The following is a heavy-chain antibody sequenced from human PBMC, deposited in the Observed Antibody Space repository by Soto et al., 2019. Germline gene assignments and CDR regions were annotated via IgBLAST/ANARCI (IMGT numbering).Heavy chain of an antibody. CDR3: ASAPAATWAIAAAEY. J-gene: IGHJ4*02. V-gene: IGHV1-46*01. CDR1: GYTFTSYY. D-gene: IGHD6-13*01. Sequence: QVQLVQSGAEVKKPGASVKVSCKASGYTFTSYYMHWVRQAPGQGLEWMGIINPSGGRTSYAQKFQGRVTMTRDTSTSTVYMELSSLMSEDTAVYYCASAPAATWAIAAAEYWGQGTLVTVSS. CDR2: INPSGGRT.